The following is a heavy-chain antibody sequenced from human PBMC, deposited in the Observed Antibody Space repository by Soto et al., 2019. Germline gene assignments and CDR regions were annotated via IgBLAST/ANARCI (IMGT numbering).Heavy chain of an antibody. Sequence: QVQLVQSGAEVKKPGASVKVSCKASGYTFTSYGISWVRQAPGQGLEWMGWISAYNGNTNYAQKLQGRVTMTPDPSTSTAYMELRSLRSDDTAVYYCARDRGFGELIADESYFDYWGQGTLVTVSS. CDR2: ISAYNGNT. CDR3: ARDRGFGELIADESYFDY. J-gene: IGHJ4*02. CDR1: GYTFTSYG. V-gene: IGHV1-18*01. D-gene: IGHD3-10*01.